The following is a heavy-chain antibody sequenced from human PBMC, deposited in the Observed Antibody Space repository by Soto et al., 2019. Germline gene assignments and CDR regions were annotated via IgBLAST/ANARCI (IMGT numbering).Heavy chain of an antibody. CDR2: IYYSGST. D-gene: IGHD3-10*01. CDR1: GGSISSSSYY. CDR3: ARLRGPYKVDP. Sequence: SETLSLTCTVSGGSISSSSYYWGWIRQPPGKGLEWIGSIYYSGSTYYNPSLKSRVTISVDTSENQFSLKLSSVTAADTAVYYCARLRGPYKVDPWGQGTLVTVSS. V-gene: IGHV4-39*01. J-gene: IGHJ5*02.